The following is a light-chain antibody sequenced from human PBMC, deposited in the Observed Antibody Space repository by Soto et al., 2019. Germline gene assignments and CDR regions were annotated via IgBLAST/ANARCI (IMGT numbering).Light chain of an antibody. CDR3: ATWDRSLSVGV. CDR1: SSNIGNNY. V-gene: IGLV1-51*01. CDR2: DND. J-gene: IGLJ2*01. Sequence: QSVLTRTPSVSAAPGQKVTISCSGSSSNIGNNYVFWYQQLPGTAPKLLIYDNDKRPSGIPDRFSGSKSGTSATLGITGLQSGDEADYYCATWDRSLSVGVFGGGTKLTVL.